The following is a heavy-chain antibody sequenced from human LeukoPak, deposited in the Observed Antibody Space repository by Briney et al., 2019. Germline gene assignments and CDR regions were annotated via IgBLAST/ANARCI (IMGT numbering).Heavy chain of an antibody. CDR2: ISGSGGST. CDR3: ARHKYYYDSSGYYLYYFDY. CDR1: GFTFSSYA. D-gene: IGHD3-22*01. Sequence: GGSLRLSCAASGFTFSSYAMSWVRQAPGKGLEWVSAISGSGGSTYYADSVKGRFTISRDNSKNTLYLQMNSLRAEDTAVYYCARHKYYYDSSGYYLYYFDYWGQGTLVTVSS. V-gene: IGHV3-23*01. J-gene: IGHJ4*02.